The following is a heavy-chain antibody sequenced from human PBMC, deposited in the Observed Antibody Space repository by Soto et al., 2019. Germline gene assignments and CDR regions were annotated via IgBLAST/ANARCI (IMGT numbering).Heavy chain of an antibody. J-gene: IGHJ1*01. CDR1: GFTFSSYA. Sequence: GGSLRLSCAASGFTFSSYAMSWVRRAPGKGLEWVSAISGSGGSTYYADSVKGRFTISRDNSKNTLYLQMNSLRAEDTAVYYCAKDTSDTGYSSSWYEYFQHWGQGTLVTVSS. CDR3: AKDTSDTGYSSSWYEYFQH. D-gene: IGHD6-13*01. V-gene: IGHV3-23*01. CDR2: ISGSGGST.